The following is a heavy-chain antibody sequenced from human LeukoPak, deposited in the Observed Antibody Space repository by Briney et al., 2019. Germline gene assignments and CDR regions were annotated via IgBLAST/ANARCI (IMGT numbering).Heavy chain of an antibody. CDR1: GYTFTSYY. D-gene: IGHD3-10*01. Sequence: ASVKVSCKASGYTFTSYYMHWVRQAPGQGLEWMGIINPSGGSTSYAQQSQGRVTMTRDTSTSTVYMELSSLRSEDTAVYYCARDGAGLLWFGELWDYWGQGTLVTVSS. V-gene: IGHV1-46*01. J-gene: IGHJ4*02. CDR3: ARDGAGLLWFGELWDY. CDR2: INPSGGST.